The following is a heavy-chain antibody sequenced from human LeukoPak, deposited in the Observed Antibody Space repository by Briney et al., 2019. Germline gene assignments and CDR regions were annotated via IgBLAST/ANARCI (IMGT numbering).Heavy chain of an antibody. CDR1: GGSISSHD. Sequence: NPSETLSLTCTVSGGSISSHDWGWIRQPPGKGLEWIGYIYDSGSTTYNPSLKSRVTILVDTSKNQFSLKLSSVTAADTAVYYCARGIDWFDPWGQGTLVTVSS. CDR2: IYDSGST. CDR3: ARGIDWFDP. J-gene: IGHJ5*02. V-gene: IGHV4-59*11.